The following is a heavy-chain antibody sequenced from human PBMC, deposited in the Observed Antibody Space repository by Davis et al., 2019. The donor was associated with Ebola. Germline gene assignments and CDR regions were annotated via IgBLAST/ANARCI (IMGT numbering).Heavy chain of an antibody. Sequence: GESLKISCAASGFTVSSNYMSWVRQAPGKGLEWVSYISSSSSTIYYADSVKGRFTISRDNSKNTLDLQMNSLRPEDTAVYYCARDPPIYDFWSGYPDWYFDLWGRGTLVTVSS. CDR2: ISSSSSTI. CDR1: GFTVSSNY. V-gene: IGHV3-48*01. CDR3: ARDPPIYDFWSGYPDWYFDL. J-gene: IGHJ2*01. D-gene: IGHD3-3*01.